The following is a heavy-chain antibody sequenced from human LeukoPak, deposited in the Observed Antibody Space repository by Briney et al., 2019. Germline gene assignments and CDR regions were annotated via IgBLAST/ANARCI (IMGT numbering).Heavy chain of an antibody. CDR2: INWNGGST. Sequence: GGSLRLSCAASGFTFDDYGMNWVRQAPGKGLEWVSGINWNGGSTAYADSVKGRFTISRDNAKNSLYLQMNSLRAEDTAVYYCAREGGYSHPIDYWGQGTLVTVSS. CDR1: GFTFDDYG. CDR3: AREGGYSHPIDY. D-gene: IGHD5-24*01. J-gene: IGHJ4*02. V-gene: IGHV3-20*04.